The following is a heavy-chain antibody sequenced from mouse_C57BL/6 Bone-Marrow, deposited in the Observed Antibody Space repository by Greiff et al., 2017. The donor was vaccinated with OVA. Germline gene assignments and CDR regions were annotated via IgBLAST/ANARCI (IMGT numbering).Heavy chain of an antibody. CDR2: INPNNGGT. Sequence: EVQLVESGPELVKPGASVKMSCKASGYTFTDYNMHWVKQSHGKSLEWIGYINPNNGGTSYNQKFKGKATLTVNKSSSTAYMELRSLTSEDSAVYYCARDDYDVGGAWFAYWGQGTLVTVSA. CDR3: ARDDYDVGGAWFAY. D-gene: IGHD2-4*01. J-gene: IGHJ3*01. CDR1: GYTFTDYN. V-gene: IGHV1-22*01.